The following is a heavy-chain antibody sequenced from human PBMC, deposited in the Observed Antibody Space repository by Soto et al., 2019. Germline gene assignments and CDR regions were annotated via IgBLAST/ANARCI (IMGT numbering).Heavy chain of an antibody. J-gene: IGHJ4*02. CDR3: AAGGGLPRYY. V-gene: IGHV4-30-2*01. D-gene: IGHD5-12*01. CDR1: GGSISSGGYS. Sequence: QLQLQESGSGLVKPSQTLSLTCAVSGGSISSGGYSWSWIRQPPGKGLEWIGYIYHSGSTYYNPSLTRRVTISVDRSTNQFSLKLSSVTAADTAVYYCAAGGGLPRYYWGQGTLVTVSS. CDR2: IYHSGST.